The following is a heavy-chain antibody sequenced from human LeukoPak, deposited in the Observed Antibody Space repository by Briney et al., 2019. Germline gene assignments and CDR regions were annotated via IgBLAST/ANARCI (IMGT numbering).Heavy chain of an antibody. D-gene: IGHD6-13*01. J-gene: IGHJ4*02. CDR3: ARGSIAAAARFDY. CDR1: GGTFSSYA. V-gene: IGHV1-69*05. CDR2: IIPIFGTA. Sequence: GASVKVSCKASGGTFSSYAISWVRQAPGQGLEWMGGIIPIFGTANYAQKFQGRITITTDESTSTAYMELSSLRSEDTAVYYCARGSIAAAARFDYWGQGTLVTVSS.